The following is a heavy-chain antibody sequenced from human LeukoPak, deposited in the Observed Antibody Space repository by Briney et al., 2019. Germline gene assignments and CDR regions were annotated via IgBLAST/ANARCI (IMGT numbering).Heavy chain of an antibody. Sequence: GESLKISCKGSGYSFTSHWIGWVRQMPGKGLEWMGIIYPRDSDTRYSPSFQGQVTFSADRSISTAYLQWSSLKASDTAMYYCARQGDMVRGNAFDIWGQGTMVTVSS. D-gene: IGHD3-10*01. CDR2: IYPRDSDT. CDR3: ARQGDMVRGNAFDI. J-gene: IGHJ3*02. CDR1: GYSFTSHW. V-gene: IGHV5-51*01.